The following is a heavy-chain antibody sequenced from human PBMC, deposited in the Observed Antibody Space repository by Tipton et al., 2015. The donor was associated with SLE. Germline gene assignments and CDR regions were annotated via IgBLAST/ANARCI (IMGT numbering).Heavy chain of an antibody. Sequence: LSLTCTVSGGSISSSSYYWGWIRQPPGKGLEWIGSIYYSGSTYYNPSLKSRVTISVDTSKNQFSLKLSSVTAADTAVYYCARDPDYYDSSGSDYWGQGTLVTVSS. CDR3: ARDPDYYDSSGSDY. D-gene: IGHD3-22*01. V-gene: IGHV4-39*07. CDR1: GGSISSSSYY. CDR2: IYYSGST. J-gene: IGHJ4*02.